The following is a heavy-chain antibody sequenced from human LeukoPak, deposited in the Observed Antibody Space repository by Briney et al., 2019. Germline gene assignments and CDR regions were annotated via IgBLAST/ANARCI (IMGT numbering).Heavy chain of an antibody. CDR1: GYTFTGYY. V-gene: IGHV1-2*04. CDR2: INPNSGGT. CDR3: ARGAYSSSWLDYYYYGMDV. D-gene: IGHD6-13*01. Sequence: AASVKVSCKASGYTFTGYYMHWVRQAPGQGLEWMGWINPNSGGTNYAQKFQGWVTMTRGTSISTAYMELSRLRSDDTAVYYCARGAYSSSWLDYYYYGMDVWGQGTTVTVSS. J-gene: IGHJ6*02.